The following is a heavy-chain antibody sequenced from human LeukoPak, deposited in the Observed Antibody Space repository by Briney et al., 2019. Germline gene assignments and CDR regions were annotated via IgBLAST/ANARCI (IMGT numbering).Heavy chain of an antibody. V-gene: IGHV3-7*01. CDR1: GFTFSSYW. Sequence: GGSLRLSCAASGFTFSSYWMSWVRQAPGKGLEWVANIKKDGSEKYYVDSVKGRFTISRDNAKTSLYLQMNSLRAEDTAVYYCARVITMVRGRPDPGGYMDVWGKGTTVTISS. CDR2: IKKDGSEK. J-gene: IGHJ6*03. D-gene: IGHD3-10*01. CDR3: ARVITMVRGRPDPGGYMDV.